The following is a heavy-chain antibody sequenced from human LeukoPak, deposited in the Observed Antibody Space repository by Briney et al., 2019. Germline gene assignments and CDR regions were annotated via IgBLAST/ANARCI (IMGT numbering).Heavy chain of an antibody. CDR3: ARDFHRRLYDSSGYYPY. J-gene: IGHJ4*02. D-gene: IGHD3-22*01. CDR1: GFTVSSNH. Sequence: GGSLRLSCAAPGFTVSSNHMSWVRQAPGKGLEWVCSIFPSSDEIHYADSVKGRFTISRDNAKNSLYLQMNSLRAEDTAVYYCARDFHRRLYDSSGYYPYWGQGTLVTVSS. CDR2: IFPSSDEI. V-gene: IGHV3-21*01.